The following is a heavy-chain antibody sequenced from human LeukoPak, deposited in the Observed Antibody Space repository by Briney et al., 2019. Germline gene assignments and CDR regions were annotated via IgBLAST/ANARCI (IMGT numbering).Heavy chain of an antibody. Sequence: SESLSLTCAVYGGSFSGYYWSWIRQPPGKGLEWIGEINHSGSTNYNPSLKSRVTISVETSKNQFSLKLSSVTAADTAVYYCARGLEGADLPLDYWGQGTLVTVSS. V-gene: IGHV4-34*01. D-gene: IGHD1-26*01. CDR2: INHSGST. J-gene: IGHJ4*02. CDR1: GGSFSGYY. CDR3: ARGLEGADLPLDY.